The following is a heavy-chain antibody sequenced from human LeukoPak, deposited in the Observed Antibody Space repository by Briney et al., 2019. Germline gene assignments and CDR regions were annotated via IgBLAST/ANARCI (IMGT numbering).Heavy chain of an antibody. J-gene: IGHJ4*02. CDR3: ARLDLNGCGFDY. D-gene: IGHD3/OR15-3a*01. CDR2: ISSGGSDR. V-gene: IGHV3-48*03. CDR1: GFTFSRYE. Sequence: QPGGSLRLSCEASGFTFSRYEMNWVRQAPGKGLDWVSSISSGGSDRYYADSVKGRFTISRDFVKNSLYLQMNSLRAEDTAVYYCARLDLNGCGFDYWGQGALVTVSS.